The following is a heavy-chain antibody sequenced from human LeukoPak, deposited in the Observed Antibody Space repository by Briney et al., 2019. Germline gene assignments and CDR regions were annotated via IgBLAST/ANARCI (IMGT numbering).Heavy chain of an antibody. D-gene: IGHD3-3*01. Sequence: SETLSLTCTVSGYSISSHFYWGWIRQPPGKGLEWIGYIYYSGSTNYNPSLKSRVTISVDTSKNQFSLKLSSVTAADTAVYYCARGLGYDFWSGYYPPNQNWFDPWGQGTLVTVSS. J-gene: IGHJ5*02. V-gene: IGHV4-61*05. CDR1: GYSISSHFY. CDR3: ARGLGYDFWSGYYPPNQNWFDP. CDR2: IYYSGST.